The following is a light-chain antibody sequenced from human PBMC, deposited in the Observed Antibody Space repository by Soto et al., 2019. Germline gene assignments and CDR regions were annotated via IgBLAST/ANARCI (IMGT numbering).Light chain of an antibody. V-gene: IGKV1-5*01. CDR1: QNTHNW. J-gene: IGKJ2*01. CDR3: KQYDSYPYP. CDR2: GAY. Sequence: DIQMTQSPSSLSASVGDRVTITCRASQNTHNWLAWYQQKPGKAQNLLIYGAYTLQTGVQSTFSGSGSGTEFTLTIRSLQPDDFATYYCKQYDSYPYPFGQGTKVDIK.